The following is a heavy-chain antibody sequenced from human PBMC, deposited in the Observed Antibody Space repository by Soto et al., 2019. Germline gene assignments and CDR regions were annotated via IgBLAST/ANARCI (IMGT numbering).Heavy chain of an antibody. CDR2: INPGKSP. Sequence: SETLSLTCAVYGGSFSGYDWSGIRQPPGKGLEWIGEINPGKSPNCNRILKTRVTISIDTPKNQCHLNMSSVTAADTAVYYCASAKPTLYCSGCSGSPYYYYGMDVWGQGTTVTVSS. CDR1: GGSFSGYD. D-gene: IGHD2-15*01. CDR3: ASAKPTLYCSGCSGSPYYYYGMDV. J-gene: IGHJ6*02. V-gene: IGHV4-34*01.